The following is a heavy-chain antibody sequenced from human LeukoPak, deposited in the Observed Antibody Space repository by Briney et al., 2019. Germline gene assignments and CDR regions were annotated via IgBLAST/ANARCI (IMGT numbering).Heavy chain of an antibody. CDR1: GFTFSSYG. D-gene: IGHD6-6*01. V-gene: IGHV3-30*02. Sequence: GGSLRLSCAASGFTFSSYGMHWVRQAPGKGLEWVAFIRYDGSNKYYADSVKGRFTISRDNSKNTLYLQMNSLRAEDTAVYYCAKDQRSSSSAYYFDYWGQGTLVTVSS. CDR2: IRYDGSNK. J-gene: IGHJ4*02. CDR3: AKDQRSSSSAYYFDY.